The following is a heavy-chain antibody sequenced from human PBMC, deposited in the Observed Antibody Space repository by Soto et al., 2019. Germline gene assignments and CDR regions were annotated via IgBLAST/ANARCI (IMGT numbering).Heavy chain of an antibody. CDR3: ARVGNWGTAFDV. CDR2: ISHDGNDQ. Sequence: GGSLRLSCAASGFSFYTYPMHWVRQAPGKGLEWVALISHDGNDQYYADSVKGRFTVSRDNSKDTVYPQLSALRLDDTAVYYCARVGNWGTAFDVWGQGTMVTVS. CDR1: GFSFYTYP. D-gene: IGHD7-27*01. J-gene: IGHJ3*01. V-gene: IGHV3-30*04.